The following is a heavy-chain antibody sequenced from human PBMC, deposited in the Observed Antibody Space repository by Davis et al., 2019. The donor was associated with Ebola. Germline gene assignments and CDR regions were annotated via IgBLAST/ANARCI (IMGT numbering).Heavy chain of an antibody. Sequence: PSETLSLTCTVSGGSISSGGYYWSWIRQHPGKGLEWIGYIYYSGSTYYNPSLKSRVTISVDTSKNQFSLKLSSVTAADTAVYYCARDHGPQGWFDPWGQGTLVTVSS. V-gene: IGHV4-31*03. CDR3: ARDHGPQGWFDP. CDR2: IYYSGST. CDR1: GGSISSGGYY. J-gene: IGHJ5*02.